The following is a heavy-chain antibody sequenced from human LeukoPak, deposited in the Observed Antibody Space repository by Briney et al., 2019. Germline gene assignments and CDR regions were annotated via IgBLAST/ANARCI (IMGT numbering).Heavy chain of an antibody. CDR1: GGSISSSSYC. Sequence: PSETLSLTCTVSGGSISSSSYCWGWIRQPPGKGLEWNGSLYYSGSTYYNPSLKSRVSIYVDKSKNQFSLTLSSLPAADTAVYYGARRGTTGIDYWGQGTLVTVSS. J-gene: IGHJ4*02. CDR3: ARRGTTGIDY. D-gene: IGHD1-1*01. V-gene: IGHV4-39*01. CDR2: LYYSGST.